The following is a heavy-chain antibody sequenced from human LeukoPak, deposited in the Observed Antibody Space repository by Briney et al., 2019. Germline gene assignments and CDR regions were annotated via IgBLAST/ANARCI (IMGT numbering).Heavy chain of an antibody. V-gene: IGHV1-2*02. Sequence: ASVKVSCKASGYTFTGYYMHWVRQAPGQGLEWMGWINPNSGGTNYAQKFQGRVTMTRDTSISTAYMELSRLRSDDTAVYYCTRPVYSSSWYTSNYYYYMDVWGKGTTVTVSS. CDR2: INPNSGGT. CDR1: GYTFTGYY. CDR3: TRPVYSSSWYTSNYYYYMDV. D-gene: IGHD6-13*01. J-gene: IGHJ6*03.